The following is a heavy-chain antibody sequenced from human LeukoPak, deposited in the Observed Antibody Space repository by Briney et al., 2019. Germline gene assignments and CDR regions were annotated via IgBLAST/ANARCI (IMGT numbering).Heavy chain of an antibody. CDR2: IKQDGNEK. D-gene: IGHD2-15*01. Sequence: GGSLRLSCAASGFTFTNYWMSWVRQAPGTGLEWVANIKQDGNEKYYVDSVRGRFTITRDNAKNSLYLQMNSLRAEDTAVYYCARDLCSGGSCYPYPPYWGQGTLVTVSS. CDR3: ARDLCSGGSCYPYPPY. CDR1: GFTFTNYW. J-gene: IGHJ4*02. V-gene: IGHV3-7*01.